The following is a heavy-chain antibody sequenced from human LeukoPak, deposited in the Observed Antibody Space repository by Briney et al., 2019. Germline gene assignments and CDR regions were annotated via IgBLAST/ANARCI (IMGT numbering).Heavy chain of an antibody. Sequence: GGSVTLLCGLSGFPHSRYWMRGARQPPGRGVEWVANIKQDGSEKYYVDSVKGRFTISRDNAKNSLYLQMNSLRAEDTAVYYCARLRWFDYWGQGTLVTVSS. CDR2: IKQDGSEK. CDR3: ARLRWFDY. J-gene: IGHJ4*02. V-gene: IGHV3-7*01. CDR1: GFPHSRYW. D-gene: IGHD6-13*01.